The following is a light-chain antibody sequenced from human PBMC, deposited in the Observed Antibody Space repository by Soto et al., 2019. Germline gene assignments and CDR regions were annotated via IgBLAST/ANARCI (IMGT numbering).Light chain of an antibody. Sequence: DIQMTQSPSTLSASIGDRVTITCRASQSISTWLAWYQQKPGKAPKLLIYRASSLERGVPSRFSGSASGTEFTLTISSLQPDDFATYYCQQYNSYSRTFGQGTKVEI. CDR1: QSISTW. J-gene: IGKJ1*01. V-gene: IGKV1-5*03. CDR2: RAS. CDR3: QQYNSYSRT.